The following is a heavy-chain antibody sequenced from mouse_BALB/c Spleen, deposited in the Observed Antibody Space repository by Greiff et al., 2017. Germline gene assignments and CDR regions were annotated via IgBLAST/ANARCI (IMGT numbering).Heavy chain of an antibody. D-gene: IGHD3-2*02. Sequence: VQLQQSGAELVRPGGSVKISCTASGFTFTDYAMHWVKQSPAKSLEWIGVISTCYGDASYKQKFKGKATMTVDKSSNTAFMKLTRLTSEDSAIYYCARTDRVLRGFDYWGQGTTVTVSA. CDR2: ISTCYGDA. J-gene: IGHJ2*01. V-gene: IGHV1-67*01. CDR1: GFTFTDYA. CDR3: ARTDRVLRGFDY.